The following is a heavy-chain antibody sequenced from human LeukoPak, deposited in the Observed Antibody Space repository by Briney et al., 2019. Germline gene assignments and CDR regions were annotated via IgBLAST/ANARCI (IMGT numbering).Heavy chain of an antibody. CDR1: GYSFTSYW. CDR3: ARRSGDYLDRLNWFDP. V-gene: IGHV5-51*01. Sequence: GESLKISCKGSGYSFTSYWIGWVRQMPGKGLEWMGIIYPGDSDTRYSPSFQGQVTISADKSISTAYLQWSSLKASDTAMYYCARRSGDYLDRLNWFDPWGQGTLVTVSS. CDR2: IYPGDSDT. J-gene: IGHJ5*02. D-gene: IGHD4-17*01.